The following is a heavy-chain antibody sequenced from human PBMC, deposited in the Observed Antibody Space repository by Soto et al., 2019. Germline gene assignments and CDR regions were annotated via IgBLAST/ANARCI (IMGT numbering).Heavy chain of an antibody. V-gene: IGHV4-39*01. CDR1: GGSISSSSYY. J-gene: IGHJ4*02. CDR2: IYYSGST. Sequence: SETLSLTCTVSGGSISSSSYYWGWIRQPPGKGLEWIGSIYYSGSTYYNPFLKSRVTISVDTSKNQFSLKLSSVTAADTAVYYCARRNSSGLVIDYWGQGTLVTGSS. D-gene: IGHD6-19*01. CDR3: ARRNSSGLVIDY.